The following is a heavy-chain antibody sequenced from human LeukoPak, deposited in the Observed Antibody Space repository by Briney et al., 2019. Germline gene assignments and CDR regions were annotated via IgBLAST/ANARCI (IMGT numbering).Heavy chain of an antibody. CDR2: IIPILGIA. CDR3: ARELPGGGNSDYYYGMDV. Sequence: KVSCKASGYTFTGYCMHWVRQAPGQGLEWMGRIIPILGIANYAQKFQGRVTITADKSTSTAYMELSSLRSGDTAVYYCARELPGGGNSDYYYGMDVWGQGTTVTVSS. D-gene: IGHD4-23*01. CDR1: GYTFTGYC. V-gene: IGHV1-69*04. J-gene: IGHJ6*02.